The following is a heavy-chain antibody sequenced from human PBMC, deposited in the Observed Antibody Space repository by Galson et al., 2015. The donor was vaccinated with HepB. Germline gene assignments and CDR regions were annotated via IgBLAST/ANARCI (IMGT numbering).Heavy chain of an antibody. CDR2: ISSSSSTI. CDR1: GFTFSSYS. D-gene: IGHD2-2*02. CDR3: AREPGYCSSTSCYTSVY. Sequence: LRLSCAASGFTFSSYSMNWVRQAPGKGLEWVSYISSSSSTIYYADSVKGRFTISRDNAKNSLYLQMNSLRDEDTAVYYCAREPGYCSSTSCYTSVYWGQGTLVTVSS. V-gene: IGHV3-48*02. J-gene: IGHJ4*02.